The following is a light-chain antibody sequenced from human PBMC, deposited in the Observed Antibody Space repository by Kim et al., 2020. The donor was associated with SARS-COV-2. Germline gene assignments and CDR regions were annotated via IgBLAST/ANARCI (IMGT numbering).Light chain of an antibody. Sequence: SPGARASLSCRTSQTITNKLVWYQQKPGQAPRLLIYDATTRATGVPARFIGSGSETDFTLTISSLQSEDFAVYYCQQSYDWPPLTFGQGTKVDIK. CDR3: QQSYDWPPLT. J-gene: IGKJ1*01. CDR2: DAT. CDR1: QTITNK. V-gene: IGKV3-15*01.